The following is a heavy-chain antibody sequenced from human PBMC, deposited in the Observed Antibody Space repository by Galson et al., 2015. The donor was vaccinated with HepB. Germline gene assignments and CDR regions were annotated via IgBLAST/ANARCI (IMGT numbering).Heavy chain of an antibody. CDR2: MYISGST. D-gene: IGHD6-13*01. CDR1: GGSINGYY. V-gene: IGHV4-4*07. CDR3: ARDFNSRIAAAH. Sequence: LSLTCTVSGGSINGYYWSWIRQPAGRGLEWIGRMYISGSTNYNPSLTSRVTMSADTSKNQFSLKLSSVTAADTAVYYCARDFNSRIAAAHWGQGSLVTVSS. J-gene: IGHJ4*02.